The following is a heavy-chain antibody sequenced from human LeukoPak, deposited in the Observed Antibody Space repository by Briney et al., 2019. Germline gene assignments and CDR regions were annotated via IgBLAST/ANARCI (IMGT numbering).Heavy chain of an antibody. CDR3: RSAGSYWVDS. D-gene: IGHD3-10*01. CDR2: TYYRGST. J-gene: IGHJ4*02. V-gene: IGHV4-39*01. CDR1: GGSISSSSYY. Sequence: SETLSLTCTVSGGSISSSSYYWGWIRQPPGKGLEWIGSTYYRGSTYYNPSLESRVIISVDTSKNQFCLKLSSVTAADVAVYYCRSAGSYWVDSWGEGTLVTVSS.